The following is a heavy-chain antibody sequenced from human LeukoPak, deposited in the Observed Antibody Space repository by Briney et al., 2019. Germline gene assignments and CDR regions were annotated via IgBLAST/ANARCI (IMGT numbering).Heavy chain of an antibody. CDR2: ISYDGSNK. Sequence: HAGGSLRLSCAASGFTFSSYAMHWVRQAPGKGLEWVAVISYDGSNKYYADSVKGRFTISRDNSKNTLYLQMNSLRAEDTAVYYCARDSSSSMHLDYWGQGTLVTVSS. CDR3: ARDSSSSMHLDY. J-gene: IGHJ4*02. CDR1: GFTFSSYA. V-gene: IGHV3-30*04. D-gene: IGHD6-13*01.